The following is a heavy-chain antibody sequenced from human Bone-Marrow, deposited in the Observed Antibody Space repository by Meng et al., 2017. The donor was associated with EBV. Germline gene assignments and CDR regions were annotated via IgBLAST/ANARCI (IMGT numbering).Heavy chain of an antibody. Sequence: VRFMHPGWEVKDPGLSDKGACSTSRGNFGSDSVRWVRQAPGPGLEWMGGLIPMVGAAHYAQKFQGRVTIIADESTGTPSMEVNSLRSEDTSMSFCERESGRGFTPDYWGQGTLVTVSS. J-gene: IGHJ4*02. CDR2: LIPMVGAA. CDR3: ERESGRGFTPDY. D-gene: IGHD3-10*01. CDR1: RGNFGSDS. V-gene: IGHV1-69*01.